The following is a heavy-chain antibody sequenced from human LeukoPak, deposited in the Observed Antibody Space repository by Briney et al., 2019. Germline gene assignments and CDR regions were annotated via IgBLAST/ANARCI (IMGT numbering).Heavy chain of an antibody. Sequence: GGSLRLSCAASGFIFSSYNMNWVRQAPGKGLEWVSSISSSSNYVYYADSVKGRFTISRDNAKSSLSLQMNSLSAEDTAVYYCARDGYNSANGIDVWGQGTMVTVSS. J-gene: IGHJ3*01. V-gene: IGHV3-21*01. D-gene: IGHD1-1*01. CDR2: ISSSSNYV. CDR3: ARDGYNSANGIDV. CDR1: GFIFSSYN.